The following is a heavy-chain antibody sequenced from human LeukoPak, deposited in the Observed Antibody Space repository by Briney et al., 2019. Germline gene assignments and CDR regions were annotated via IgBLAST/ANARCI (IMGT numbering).Heavy chain of an antibody. Sequence: GGSLRLSCAASGFTFSTYGMHWVRQAPGKGLEWVALIWNDGSKKYYADSAKVRFTISRDNSENTLSLQMNSLRAEDTAVYYCARDNWSCSTISCHRLDSWGQGTLVTVSS. D-gene: IGHD2-2*01. V-gene: IGHV3-33*01. CDR3: ARDNWSCSTISCHRLDS. CDR1: GFTFSTYG. CDR2: IWNDGSKK. J-gene: IGHJ4*02.